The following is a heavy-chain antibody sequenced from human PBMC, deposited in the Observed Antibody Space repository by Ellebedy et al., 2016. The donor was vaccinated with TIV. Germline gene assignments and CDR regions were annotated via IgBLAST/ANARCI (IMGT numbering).Heavy chain of an antibody. CDR1: GFNFNNNW. CDR2: ILIDGTT. CDR3: VRDGFYGMDV. V-gene: IGHV3-74*01. Sequence: PGGSLRLSCAASGFNFNNNWLHWVRQAPGGGLVWVSRILIDGTTNYADSVKGRFTMSKDSAKKTLFLEMNSLRDDDTAVYYCVRDGFYGMDVWGQGTTVIVSS. J-gene: IGHJ6*02. D-gene: IGHD6-25*01.